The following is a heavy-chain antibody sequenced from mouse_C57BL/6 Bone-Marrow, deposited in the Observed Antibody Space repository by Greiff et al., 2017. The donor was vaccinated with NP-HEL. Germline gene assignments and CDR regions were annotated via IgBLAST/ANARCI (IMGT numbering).Heavy chain of an antibody. CDR1: GYAFTNYL. J-gene: IGHJ3*01. V-gene: IGHV1-54*01. CDR2: INPGSGGT. CDR3: ARSFFAY. Sequence: VKLMESGAELVRPGTSVKVSCKASGYAFTNYLIEWVKQRPGQGLEWIGVINPGSGGTNYNEKFKGKATLTADKSSSTAYMQLSSLTSEDSAVYFCARSFFAYWGQGTLVTVSA.